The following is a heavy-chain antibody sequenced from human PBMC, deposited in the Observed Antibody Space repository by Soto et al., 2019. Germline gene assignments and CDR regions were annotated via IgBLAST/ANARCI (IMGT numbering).Heavy chain of an antibody. Sequence: GGSLRLSCAASGFTFSSYAMSWVRQAPGKGLEWVSAISGSGGSTYYADSVKGRFTISRDNSKNTLYLQMNSLRAEDTAVYYWAKDQLEVPANWFDPWGQGTLVTVSS. CDR2: ISGSGGST. CDR1: GFTFSSYA. V-gene: IGHV3-23*01. D-gene: IGHD1-1*01. CDR3: AKDQLEVPANWFDP. J-gene: IGHJ5*02.